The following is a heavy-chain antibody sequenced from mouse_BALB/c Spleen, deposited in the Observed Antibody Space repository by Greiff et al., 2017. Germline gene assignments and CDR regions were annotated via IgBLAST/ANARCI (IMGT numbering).Heavy chain of an antibody. Sequence: EVKLMESGPGLVKPSQSLSLTCSVTGYSITSGYYWNWIRQFPGNKLEWMGYISYDGSNNYNPSLKNRISITRDTSKNQFFLKLNSVTTEDTATYYCARGGDYWGQGTSVTVSS. CDR1: GYSITSGYY. CDR2: ISYDGSN. CDR3: ARGGDY. V-gene: IGHV3-6*02. J-gene: IGHJ4*01.